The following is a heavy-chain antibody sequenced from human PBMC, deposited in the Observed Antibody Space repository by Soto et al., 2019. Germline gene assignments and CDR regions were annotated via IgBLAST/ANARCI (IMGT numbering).Heavy chain of an antibody. Sequence: QVQLVQSGAEVKEPGASVTVSCRASGDRFTDYYMHWVRQAPGQGLEWMGWINPNRGVTKYAQKFQGWVTMTRDTSIRTVYMQLSRLRFDDTAIYYGARESGGATATLDYYYFYMDVWGTGTTVTVSS. CDR1: GDRFTDYY. V-gene: IGHV1-2*04. D-gene: IGHD5-12*01. J-gene: IGHJ6*03. CDR3: ARESGGATATLDYYYFYMDV. CDR2: INPNRGVT.